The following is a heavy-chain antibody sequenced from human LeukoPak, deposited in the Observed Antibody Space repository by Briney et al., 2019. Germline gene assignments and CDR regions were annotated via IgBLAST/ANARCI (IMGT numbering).Heavy chain of an antibody. CDR3: ARMTYYYDSSGYSPDFCNWFDP. CDR2: LYYTGST. V-gene: IGHV4-59*01. Sequence: SETLSLTCTVSGASISGYYWSWVRQPPGKGLEWIGYLYYTGSTNYNPSLKSRVTISLDTSKNQFSLKLTSVTAADTAVYYCARMTYYYDSSGYSPDFCNWFDPWGQGTLVTVSS. J-gene: IGHJ5*02. D-gene: IGHD3-22*01. CDR1: GASISGYY.